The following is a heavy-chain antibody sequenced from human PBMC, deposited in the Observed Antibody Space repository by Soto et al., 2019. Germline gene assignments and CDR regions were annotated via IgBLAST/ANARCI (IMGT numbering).Heavy chain of an antibody. CDR1: GGSISSYY. D-gene: IGHD4-17*01. CDR3: ASYYGAENY. J-gene: IGHJ4*02. V-gene: IGHV4-59*08. Sequence: QVQLQESGPGLVKPSETLSLTCTVSGGSISSYYWSWIRQPPGKGLEWIGYIYYSGSTNYNPSLKRRVTISVDTSKNQFSLKLSSVTAADTAVYYCASYYGAENYWGQGTLVTVSS. CDR2: IYYSGST.